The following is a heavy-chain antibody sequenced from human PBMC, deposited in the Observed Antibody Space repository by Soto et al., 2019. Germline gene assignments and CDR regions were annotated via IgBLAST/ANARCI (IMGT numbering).Heavy chain of an antibody. J-gene: IGHJ6*02. Sequence: GASVKVSCQASGYTFTGYYMHWVRQAPGQGLEWMGWINPNSGGTNYAQKFQGWVTMTRDTSISTAYMELSRLRSDDTAVYYCARDLIAVAGTYGMDVWGQGTTVTVSS. CDR3: ARDLIAVAGTYGMDV. V-gene: IGHV1-2*04. D-gene: IGHD6-19*01. CDR2: INPNSGGT. CDR1: GYTFTGYY.